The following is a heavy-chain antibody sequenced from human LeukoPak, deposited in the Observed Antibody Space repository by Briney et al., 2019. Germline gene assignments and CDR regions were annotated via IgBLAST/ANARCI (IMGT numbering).Heavy chain of an antibody. J-gene: IGHJ5*02. V-gene: IGHV1-69*04. CDR1: GGTFSSYA. D-gene: IGHD2-2*01. Sequence: GASVKVSCKASGGTFSSYAISWVRQAPGQGLEWMGRIIPILGIANYAQKFQGRVTITADKSTSTAYMELSSLRSEDTAVYYCARDLYCSSTSCYVNWFDPWGQGTLVTVSS. CDR2: IIPILGIA. CDR3: ARDLYCSSTSCYVNWFDP.